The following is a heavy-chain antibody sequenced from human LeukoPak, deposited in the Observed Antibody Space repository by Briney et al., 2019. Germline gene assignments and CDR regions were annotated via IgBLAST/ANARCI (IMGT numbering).Heavy chain of an antibody. Sequence: SETLSLTCTVSGGSISSSSYYWSWIRQPPGKGLEWIGYIYYSGSTNYNPSLKSRVTISVDTSKNQFSLKLSSVTAADTAVYYCARGGGDFQHWGQGTLVTVSS. V-gene: IGHV4-61*01. J-gene: IGHJ1*01. CDR1: GGSISSSSYY. CDR3: ARGGGDFQH. CDR2: IYYSGST. D-gene: IGHD3-16*01.